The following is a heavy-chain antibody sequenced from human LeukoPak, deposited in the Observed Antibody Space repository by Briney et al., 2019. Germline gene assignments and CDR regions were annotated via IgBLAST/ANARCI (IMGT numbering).Heavy chain of an antibody. D-gene: IGHD3-9*01. J-gene: IGHJ5*02. CDR3: ARVSTSGYRDWLDP. CDR2: IYPKSGGT. V-gene: IGHV1-2*02. CDR1: GYTFPDYY. Sequence: SVNVSCKASGYTFPDYYIHWLRQAPGQGLEWMGWIYPKSGGTNSAQKFQGRVTMTRDTSIRTAYMELSRLKFDDTAVYYCARVSTSGYRDWLDPWGQGTLVTVSS.